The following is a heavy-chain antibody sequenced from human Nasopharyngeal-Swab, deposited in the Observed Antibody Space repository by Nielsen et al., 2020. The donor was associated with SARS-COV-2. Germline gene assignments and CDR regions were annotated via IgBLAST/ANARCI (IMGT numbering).Heavy chain of an antibody. D-gene: IGHD6-13*01. CDR2: IDPSDSYT. CDR1: GYSFTSYW. CDR3: ASQGIAAAGTQRYYYYYGMDV. V-gene: IGHV5-10-1*01. J-gene: IGHJ6*02. Sequence: GESLKISCKGSGYSFTSYWISWVRQMPGKGLEWMGRIDPSDSYTNYSPSFQGHVTISADKSISTAYLQWSSLKASDTAMSYCASQGIAAAGTQRYYYYYGMDVWGQGTTVTVSS.